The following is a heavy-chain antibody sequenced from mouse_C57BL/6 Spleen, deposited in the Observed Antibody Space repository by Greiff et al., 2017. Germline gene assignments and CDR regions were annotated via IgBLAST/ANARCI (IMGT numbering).Heavy chain of an antibody. D-gene: IGHD2-14*01. CDR1: GFTFSDYG. J-gene: IGHJ4*01. CDR3: ARGGYYRAMDY. V-gene: IGHV5-17*01. CDR2: ISSGSSTI. Sequence: EVMLVESGGGLVKPGGSLKLSCAASGFTFSDYGMHWVRQAPEKGLEWVAYISSGSSTIYYADTVKGRFTISRDNAKNTLFLQMTSLRSEDTAMYYCARGGYYRAMDYWGQGTSVTVSS.